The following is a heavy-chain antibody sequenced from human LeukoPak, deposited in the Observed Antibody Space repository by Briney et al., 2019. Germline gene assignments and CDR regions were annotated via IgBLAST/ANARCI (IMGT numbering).Heavy chain of an antibody. J-gene: IGHJ4*02. Sequence: ASVKVSCKAPGGTFSSYAISWVRQAPGQGLEWMGRIIPIFGIANYAQKFQGRVTITADKSTSTAYMELSSLRSEDTAVYYCARDTSLYSSSSSHYFDYWGQGTLVTVSS. CDR1: GGTFSSYA. D-gene: IGHD6-6*01. V-gene: IGHV1-69*04. CDR2: IIPIFGIA. CDR3: ARDTSLYSSSSSHYFDY.